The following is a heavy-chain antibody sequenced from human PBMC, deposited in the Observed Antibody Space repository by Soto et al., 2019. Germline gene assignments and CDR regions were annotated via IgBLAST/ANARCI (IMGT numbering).Heavy chain of an antibody. Sequence: QVQLQQWGAGLLKPSETLSLTCAVYGGSFSGYDWTWIRQPPGTGLEWIGEINHSGSTNYNPSLRSRVTISVDESRSQFSLKLTSVTAADTAVYYCARDKITGLFDYWGQGTLVTVSS. CDR2: INHSGST. V-gene: IGHV4-34*01. CDR3: ARDKITGLFDY. D-gene: IGHD2-8*02. CDR1: GGSFSGYD. J-gene: IGHJ4*02.